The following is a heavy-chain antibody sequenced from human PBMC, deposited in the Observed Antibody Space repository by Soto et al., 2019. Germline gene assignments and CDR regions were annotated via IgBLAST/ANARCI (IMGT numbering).Heavy chain of an antibody. CDR3: AHSKRSDIVLMVYAIDGPFDY. V-gene: IGHV2-5*02. D-gene: IGHD2-8*01. CDR1: GFSLSTSGVG. Sequence: QITLKESGPTLVKPTQTLTLTCTFSGFSLSTSGVGVGWIRQPPGKALEWLALIYWDDDKRYSPSLKSRLTITKDTSKNQVVLTMTNMDPVDTATYYCAHSKRSDIVLMVYAIDGPFDYWGQGTLVTVSS. J-gene: IGHJ4*02. CDR2: IYWDDDK.